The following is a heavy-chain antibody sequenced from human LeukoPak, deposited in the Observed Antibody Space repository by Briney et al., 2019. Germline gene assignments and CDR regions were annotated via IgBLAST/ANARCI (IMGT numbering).Heavy chain of an antibody. Sequence: KPSETLSLTCTVSGGSISSYYWSWIRQPPGKGLEWIGYIYYSGSTNYNPSLKSRVTISVDTSKNQFSLKLSSVTAADAAVYYCARRHDCSSTSCYVLDPWGQGTLVTVSS. J-gene: IGHJ5*02. CDR1: GGSISSYY. V-gene: IGHV4-59*12. CDR3: ARRHDCSSTSCYVLDP. CDR2: IYYSGST. D-gene: IGHD2-2*01.